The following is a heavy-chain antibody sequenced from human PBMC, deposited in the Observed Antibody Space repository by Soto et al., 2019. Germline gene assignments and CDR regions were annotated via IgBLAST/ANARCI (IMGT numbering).Heavy chain of an antibody. V-gene: IGHV5-51*01. CDR2: IYPGDSDT. CDR1: GYSFTSYW. CDR3: ARYQRIAGHYYYGMDV. D-gene: IGHD6-13*01. Sequence: PGESLKISCKGSGYSFTSYWIGWVRQMPGKGLEWMGIIYPGDSDTRYSPSFQGQVTISADKSISTAYLQWSSLKASDTAMYYCARYQRIAGHYYYGMDVWGQGTTVTVSS. J-gene: IGHJ6*02.